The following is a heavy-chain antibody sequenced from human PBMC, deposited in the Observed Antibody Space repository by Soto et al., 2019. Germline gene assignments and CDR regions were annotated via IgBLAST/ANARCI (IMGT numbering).Heavy chain of an antibody. V-gene: IGHV1-69*02. CDR3: ARANYYGSGSGRPRDY. CDR1: GGTFSSYT. D-gene: IGHD3-10*01. J-gene: IGHJ4*02. CDR2: IIPILGIA. Sequence: QVQLVQSGAEVKKPGSSVKVSCKASGGTFSSYTISWVRQAPGQGLEWMGRIIPILGIANYAQKFQGRVTITADKSTSTAYMELSSLRSEDTAVYYCARANYYGSGSGRPRDYWGQGTLVTVSS.